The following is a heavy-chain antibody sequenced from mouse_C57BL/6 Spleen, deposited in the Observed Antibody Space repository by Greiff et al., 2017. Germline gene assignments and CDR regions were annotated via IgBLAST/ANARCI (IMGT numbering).Heavy chain of an antibody. CDR2: ISSGGSYT. Sequence: EVKLMESGGDLVKPGGSLKLSCAASGFTFSSYGMSWVRQTPDKRLEWVATISSGGSYTYYPDSVKGRFTISRDNAKNTLYLQMSSLKSEDTAMYYCARVDYGGYCDYWGQGTTLTVSS. D-gene: IGHD1-1*02. CDR3: ARVDYGGYCDY. V-gene: IGHV5-6*01. J-gene: IGHJ2*01. CDR1: GFTFSSYG.